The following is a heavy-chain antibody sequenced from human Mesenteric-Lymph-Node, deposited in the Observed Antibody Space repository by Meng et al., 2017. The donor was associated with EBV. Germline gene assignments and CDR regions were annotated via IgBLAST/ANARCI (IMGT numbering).Heavy chain of an antibody. V-gene: IGHV4-61*08. CDR2: IYYSGSA. CDR3: GRGRTYWYFDL. CDR1: GGSVSSGGYY. J-gene: IGHJ2*01. Sequence: QVPVQESGPGLVKPSETPSLTCTVSGGSVSSGGYYWSWIRQPPGKGLEWIGYIYYSGSANYNPSLKSRVTISVDTSKNQFSLKLSSVTAADTAVYYCGRGRTYWYFDLWGRGTLVTVSS.